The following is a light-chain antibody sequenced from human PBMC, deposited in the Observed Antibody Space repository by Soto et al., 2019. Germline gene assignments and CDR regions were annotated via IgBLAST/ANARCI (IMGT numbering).Light chain of an antibody. CDR2: KAS. Sequence: DIQMTQSPSTLSGSVGDRVTITCRASQTISSWLAWYQQKPGKAPKLLIYKASTLKSGVPSRFSGSGCGTEFTLTISSLQPDDFATYYCQHYNSYSEVFGQGTKVELK. CDR1: QTISSW. J-gene: IGKJ1*01. V-gene: IGKV1-5*03. CDR3: QHYNSYSEV.